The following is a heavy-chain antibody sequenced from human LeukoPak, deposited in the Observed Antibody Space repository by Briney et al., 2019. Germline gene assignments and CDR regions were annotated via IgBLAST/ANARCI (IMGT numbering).Heavy chain of an antibody. D-gene: IGHD3-22*01. CDR3: ARLSYYYDSSGYRNWFDP. V-gene: IGHV4-4*09. J-gene: IGHJ5*02. CDR1: GGSISSYY. CDR2: IYTSGST. Sequence: PSETLSLTCTVSGGSISSYYWSWIRQPPGQGLEWIGYIYTSGSTNYNPSLKSRVTISVDTSKNQFSLKLSSVTAADTAVYYCARLSYYYDSSGYRNWFDPWGQGTLVTVSS.